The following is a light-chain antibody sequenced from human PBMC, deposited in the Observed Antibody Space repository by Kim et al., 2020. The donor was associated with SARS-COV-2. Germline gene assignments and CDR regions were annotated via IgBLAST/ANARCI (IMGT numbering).Light chain of an antibody. CDR2: WAS. Sequence: DIVMTQSPDSLAVSLGERATINCKSSQSIFYSSNNKDYLAWYQQKPGQPPKLLIYWASSRESGVPDRFSGSGSGTDFTLTISSLQAEDVEVYYCQQYYSTPLIFGGGTKVDIK. CDR3: QQYYSTPLI. V-gene: IGKV4-1*01. J-gene: IGKJ4*01. CDR1: QSIFYSSNNKDY.